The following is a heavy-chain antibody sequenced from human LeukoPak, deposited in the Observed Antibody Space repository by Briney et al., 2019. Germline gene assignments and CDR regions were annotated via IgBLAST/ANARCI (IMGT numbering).Heavy chain of an antibody. D-gene: IGHD5-18*01. CDR3: AKERDTAMVTIDY. Sequence: PGGSLRLSCAASGFTFSSYGMHWVRQAPGKGLEWVAFIRYDGSNKYYADSVKGRFTISRDSPKNTLYLQMNSLRAEDTAVYYCAKERDTAMVTIDYWGQGTLVTVSS. CDR2: IRYDGSNK. CDR1: GFTFSSYG. J-gene: IGHJ4*02. V-gene: IGHV3-30*02.